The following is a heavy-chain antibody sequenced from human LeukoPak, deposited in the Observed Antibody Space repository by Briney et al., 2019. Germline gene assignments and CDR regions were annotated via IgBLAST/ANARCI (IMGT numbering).Heavy chain of an antibody. CDR3: ARDLSSGWYPGYFDY. CDR2: ISSSSSYT. J-gene: IGHJ4*02. CDR1: GFTFSSYS. Sequence: GGSLRLSCAASGFTFSSYSMNWVRQAPGKGLEWVSSISSSSSYTYYADSVKGRFTISRDNAKNSLYLQMNSLRAEDTAVYYCARDLSSGWYPGYFDYWGQGTLVTVSS. D-gene: IGHD6-19*01. V-gene: IGHV3-21*01.